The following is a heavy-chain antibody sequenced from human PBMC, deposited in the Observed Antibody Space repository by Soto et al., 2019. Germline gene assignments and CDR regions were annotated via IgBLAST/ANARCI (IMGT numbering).Heavy chain of an antibody. CDR1: GGSLTGYY. Sequence: SETLSLTCVVYGGSLTGYYWRWIRHPPGRGLEWIGEINPTGSPKYNPSLMSRVTISVDTSKNQFSMKLSSVTAADTAVFYCARSREQWLVDAFDIWGQGTMVTVSS. CDR2: INPTGSP. V-gene: IGHV4-34*01. D-gene: IGHD6-19*01. J-gene: IGHJ3*02. CDR3: ARSREQWLVDAFDI.